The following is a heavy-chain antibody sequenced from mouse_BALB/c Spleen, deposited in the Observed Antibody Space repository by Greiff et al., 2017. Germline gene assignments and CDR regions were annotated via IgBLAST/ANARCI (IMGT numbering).Heavy chain of an antibody. D-gene: IGHD1-2*01. CDR2: ISSGSSTI. CDR1: GFTFSSFG. CDR3: ARALLRLRFAY. J-gene: IGHJ3*01. Sequence: EVQLQESGGGLVQPGGSRKLSCAASGFTFSSFGMHWVRQAPEKGLEWVAYISSGSSTIYYADTVKGRFTISRDNPKNTLFLQMTSLRSEDTAMYYCARALLRLRFAYWGQGTLVTVSA. V-gene: IGHV5-17*02.